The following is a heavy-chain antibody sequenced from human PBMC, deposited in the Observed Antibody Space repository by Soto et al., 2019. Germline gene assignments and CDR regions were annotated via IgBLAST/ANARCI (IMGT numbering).Heavy chain of an antibody. CDR3: ARVGSSTPRGYYYYGMDV. V-gene: IGHV1-69*13. Sequence: AVKVSCKASGYTFSSYAISWVRQAPGQGLEWMGGISPIFGRANYAQKFQGRVTITADESTSTAYMELSSLRSEDTAVYYCARVGSSTPRGYYYYGMDVWGQGTTVTVSS. CDR2: ISPIFGRA. J-gene: IGHJ6*02. CDR1: GYTFSSYA. D-gene: IGHD2-2*01.